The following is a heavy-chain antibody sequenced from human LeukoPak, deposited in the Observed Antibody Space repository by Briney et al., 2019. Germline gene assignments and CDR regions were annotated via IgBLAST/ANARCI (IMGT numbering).Heavy chain of an antibody. Sequence: SETLSLTCTVSGGSISSYYWSWIRQPPGKGLEWIGYIYYSGSTNYNPSLKSRVTISVDTSNNQFSLKLSSVTAADTAVYYCARWTHYQPFDYWGQGTLVTVSS. CDR2: IYYSGST. J-gene: IGHJ4*02. CDR1: GGSISSYY. CDR3: ARWTHYQPFDY. V-gene: IGHV4-59*01. D-gene: IGHD3/OR15-3a*01.